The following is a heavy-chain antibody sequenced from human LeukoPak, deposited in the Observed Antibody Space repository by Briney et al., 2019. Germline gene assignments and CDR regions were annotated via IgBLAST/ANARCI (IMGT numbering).Heavy chain of an antibody. CDR1: GFTFSSSW. V-gene: IGHV3-74*01. Sequence: PGGSLRLSCAASGFTFSSSWMHWVRQAPGKGLVWVSRINSDGSTTSYADSVKGRFTISRDNAKNTLYLQMNSLRVEDTAVYYCARDRAYTQLDVWGRGSLVTVSS. CDR2: INSDGSTT. CDR3: ARDRAYTQLDV. D-gene: IGHD2-21*01. J-gene: IGHJ2*01.